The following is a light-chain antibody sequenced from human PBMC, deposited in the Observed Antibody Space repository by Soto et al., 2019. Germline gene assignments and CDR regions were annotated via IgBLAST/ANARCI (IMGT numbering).Light chain of an antibody. V-gene: IGKV1-5*03. Sequence: DIHMTQSPSTLSASVGDRVTITCRASQSISVWLAWYQQKPGKAPNLLIYKTSSLETGVPSRFSGSGSGTEFTLTICSLQPDDFATYYCQHYNDYSWTFGQGTKVEIK. CDR2: KTS. CDR1: QSISVW. J-gene: IGKJ1*01. CDR3: QHYNDYSWT.